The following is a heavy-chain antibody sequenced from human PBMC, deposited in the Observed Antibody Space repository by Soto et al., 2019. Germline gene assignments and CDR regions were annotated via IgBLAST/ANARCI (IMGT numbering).Heavy chain of an antibody. D-gene: IGHD3-9*01. CDR1: GGSFSGYY. CDR3: ARGSNVAYDDILNGYYIPYPNYYYYYMVV. V-gene: IGHV4-34*01. J-gene: IGHJ6*03. Sequence: QVQLQQWGAGLLKPSETLSLTCAVYGGSFSGYYWSWIRQRPGKGLEWIGEINHSGSTTYNPSHKSLVTISVGTSKIQFSLMLGSVTPADTAVYYCARGSNVAYDDILNGYYIPYPNYYYYYMVVWGKGTTVTV. CDR2: INHSGST.